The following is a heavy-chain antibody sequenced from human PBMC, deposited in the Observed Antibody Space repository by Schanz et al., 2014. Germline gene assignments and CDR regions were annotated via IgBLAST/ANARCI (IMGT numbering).Heavy chain of an antibody. Sequence: EVQLVESGGGLVQPGGSLRLSCAASGFTFSAYWMTWVRQAPGKGLDWVGIIKPDGSEKFYVDSVKGRVTISRDNAKNLMYLHLNSLRAEDTAVYYCAREVGGSFGQHYWGQGALVTVSS. CDR2: IKPDGSEK. CDR3: AREVGGSFGQHY. J-gene: IGHJ4*02. D-gene: IGHD1-26*01. V-gene: IGHV3-7*01. CDR1: GFTFSAYW.